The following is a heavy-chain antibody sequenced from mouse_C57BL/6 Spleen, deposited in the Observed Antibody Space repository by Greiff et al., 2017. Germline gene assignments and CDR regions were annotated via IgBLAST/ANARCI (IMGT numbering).Heavy chain of an antibody. CDR2: INYDGSST. CDR1: GFTFSDSY. Sequence: EVKLMESEGGLVQPGSSMKLSCTASGFTFSDSYMAWVRQVPEKGLEWVANINYDGSSTYYLDSLYSRYIISRDNAKNILYLQKSSLKSEDTATYYCARNPDGYYDWYFDVWDTGTTVTVTS. D-gene: IGHD2-3*01. J-gene: IGHJ1*03. V-gene: IGHV5-16*01. CDR3: ARNPDGYYDWYFDV.